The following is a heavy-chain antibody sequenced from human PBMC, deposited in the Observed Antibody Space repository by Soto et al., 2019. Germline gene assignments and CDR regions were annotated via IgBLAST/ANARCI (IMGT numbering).Heavy chain of an antibody. CDR2: INHRGAT. CDR3: ASGDYWYFDL. Sequence: QVQLQQWGAGLLKPSETLSLTCAVYGGSFSTYYWSWIRQPPGKGLEWIGEINHRGATNYNPSLKSRVHLSLDTSKNQFSLKLSSVTAADTAVYYCASGDYWYFDLWGRGTLVIVSS. V-gene: IGHV4-34*01. CDR1: GGSFSTYY. J-gene: IGHJ2*01.